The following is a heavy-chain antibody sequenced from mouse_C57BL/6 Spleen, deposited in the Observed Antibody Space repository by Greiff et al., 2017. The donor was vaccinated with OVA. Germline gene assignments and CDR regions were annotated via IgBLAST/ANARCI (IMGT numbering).Heavy chain of an antibody. V-gene: IGHV1-26*01. Sequence: VQLQQSGPELVKPGASVKISCKASGYTFTDYYMNWVKQSHGKSLEWIGDINPNNGGTSYNQKFKGKATLTVDKSSSTAYMELRSLTSEDSAVYYCARPHYDGYFSWFAYWGQGTLVTVSA. D-gene: IGHD2-3*01. CDR1: GYTFTDYY. CDR3: ARPHYDGYFSWFAY. CDR2: INPNNGGT. J-gene: IGHJ3*01.